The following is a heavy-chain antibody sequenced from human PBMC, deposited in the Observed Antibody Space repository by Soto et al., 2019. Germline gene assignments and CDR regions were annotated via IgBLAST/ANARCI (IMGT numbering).Heavy chain of an antibody. J-gene: IGHJ4*02. Sequence: QVQLVESGGGVVQPGRSLRLSCAASGFTFSSYGMHWVRQAPGKGLEGVAVISYDGSNKYYADSVKGRFTISRDNSKNTLYLQMNSLRAEDTAVYYCAKDEKEIPIVATMAFDYWGQGTLVTVSS. CDR1: GFTFSSYG. CDR3: AKDEKEIPIVATMAFDY. CDR2: ISYDGSNK. V-gene: IGHV3-30*18. D-gene: IGHD5-12*01.